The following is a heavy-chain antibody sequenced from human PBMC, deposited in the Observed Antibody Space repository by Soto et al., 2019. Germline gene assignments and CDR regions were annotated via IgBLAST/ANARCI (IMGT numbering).Heavy chain of an antibody. J-gene: IGHJ6*02. Sequence: GGSLRLSCAASGFSVSDYAMSWVRQAPGKGLEWVSSISGSGDGTYYGDSVKGRFTLSRDTSQRTLYLQMNNLRGEDTAVYFCTKSRRSVLMVYGFGGMDVWGRGTTVTVSS. V-gene: IGHV3-23*01. CDR2: ISGSGDGT. CDR3: TKSRRSVLMVYGFGGMDV. D-gene: IGHD2-8*01. CDR1: GFSVSDYA.